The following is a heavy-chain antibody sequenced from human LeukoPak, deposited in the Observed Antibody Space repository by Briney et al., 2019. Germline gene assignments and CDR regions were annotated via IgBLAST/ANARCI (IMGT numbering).Heavy chain of an antibody. J-gene: IGHJ6*02. D-gene: IGHD2-2*01. CDR3: ARWGGVVVPAANYYYGMDV. CDR2: MNPNSGNT. Sequence: ASVKVSCKASGYTFTSYDINWVRQATGQGLEWMGWMNPNSGNTGYAQKFQGRVTITRNTSISTAYMELSSLRSEDTAVYYCARWGGVVVPAANYYYGMDVWGQGTTVTVSS. V-gene: IGHV1-8*01. CDR1: GYTFTSYD.